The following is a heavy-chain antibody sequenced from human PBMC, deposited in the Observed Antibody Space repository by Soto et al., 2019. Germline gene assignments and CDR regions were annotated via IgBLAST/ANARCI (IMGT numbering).Heavy chain of an antibody. CDR1: GFTFSSYG. D-gene: IGHD3-10*01. J-gene: IGHJ4*02. V-gene: IGHV3-33*01. CDR2: IWYDGSNK. Sequence: QVQLVESGGGVVQPGRSLRLSCAASGFTFSSYGMHWVRQAPGKGLEWVAVIWYDGSNKYYADSVKGRFTISRDNSKNKLYLQMNSLRAEDTAVYYCASAPVGGSGSYYGSDYWGQGTLVTVSS. CDR3: ASAPVGGSGSYYGSDY.